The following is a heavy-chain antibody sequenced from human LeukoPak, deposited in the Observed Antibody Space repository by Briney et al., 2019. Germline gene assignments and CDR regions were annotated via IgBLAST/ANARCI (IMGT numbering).Heavy chain of an antibody. CDR3: ASGRDNYYYYGMDV. J-gene: IGHJ6*02. Sequence: ASVKVSCKASGYTFTVYYMHWVRQAPGQGLEWMGRIIPILGIANYAQKFQGRVTITADKSTSTAYMELSSLRSEDTAVYYCASGRDNYYYYGMDVWGQGTTVTVSS. D-gene: IGHD5-24*01. CDR1: GYTFTVYY. CDR2: IIPILGIA. V-gene: IGHV1-69*02.